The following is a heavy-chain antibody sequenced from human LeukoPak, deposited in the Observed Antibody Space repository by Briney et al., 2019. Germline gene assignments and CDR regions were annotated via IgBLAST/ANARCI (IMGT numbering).Heavy chain of an antibody. CDR2: INPNSGGT. V-gene: IGHV1-2*02. Sequence: ASVKVSCKASGYTFTGYYMHWVRQAPGQGLEWMGWINPNSGGTNYAQKFQGRVTMTRDTSISTAYMELSRLRSDDTAVYYCARDKYSGRPEYYMDVWGKGTTVTVSS. CDR1: GYTFTGYY. D-gene: IGHD6-13*01. J-gene: IGHJ6*03. CDR3: ARDKYSGRPEYYMDV.